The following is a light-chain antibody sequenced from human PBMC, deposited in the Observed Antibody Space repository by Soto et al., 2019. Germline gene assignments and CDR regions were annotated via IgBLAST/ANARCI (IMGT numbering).Light chain of an antibody. CDR2: GVS. Sequence: DIQMTQSPSTLSASVGDRVTITCRASQSVYTWLAWYQQKPGKAPQLLIWGVSNLESGDPSRFSGSGSGTEFTLTISSLQPDDFATYYCQHYNEYSRAFGQGTRVEIK. V-gene: IGKV1-5*01. J-gene: IGKJ1*01. CDR1: QSVYTW. CDR3: QHYNEYSRA.